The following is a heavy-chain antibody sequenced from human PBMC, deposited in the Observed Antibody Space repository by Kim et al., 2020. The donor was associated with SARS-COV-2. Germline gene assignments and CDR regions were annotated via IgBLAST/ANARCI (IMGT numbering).Heavy chain of an antibody. CDR3: ARGKSGYYYYYYGMDV. D-gene: IGHD7-27*01. CDR2: IIPIFGTA. V-gene: IGHV1-69*13. Sequence: SVKVSCKASGGTFSSYAISWVRQAPGQGLEWMGGIIPIFGTANYAQKFQGRVTITADESTSTAYMELSSLRSEDTAVYYCARGKSGYYYYYYGMDVWGQGTTVTVSS. J-gene: IGHJ6*02. CDR1: GGTFSSYA.